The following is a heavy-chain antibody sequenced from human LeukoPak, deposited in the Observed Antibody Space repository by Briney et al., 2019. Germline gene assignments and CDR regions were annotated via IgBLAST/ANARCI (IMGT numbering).Heavy chain of an antibody. V-gene: IGHV3-48*03. CDR3: ARTMAF. CDR1: GFTFSSYE. J-gene: IGHJ4*02. D-gene: IGHD5-24*01. CDR2: ISSSGSPI. Sequence: PGGSLRLSCTASGFTFSSYEMNWVRQAPGKGLEWVSDISSSGSPIYYADSLKGRFTVSRDNAKNSLYLQMSSLRAEDTAVYYSARTMAFWGQGTLVAVSS.